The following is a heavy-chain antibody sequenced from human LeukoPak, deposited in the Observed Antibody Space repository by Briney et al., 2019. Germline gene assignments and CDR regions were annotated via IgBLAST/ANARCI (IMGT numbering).Heavy chain of an antibody. D-gene: IGHD3-22*01. J-gene: IGHJ4*02. V-gene: IGHV4-34*01. Sequence: PSETLSLTCAVYGGSFSGDYWSWIRQPPGKGLEWIGEINHSGSTNYNPSLKSRVTISVDTSKNQFSLKLSSVTAADTAVYYCARGPPMTYYFDYWGQGTLVTVSS. CDR2: INHSGST. CDR1: GGSFSGDY. CDR3: ARGPPMTYYFDY.